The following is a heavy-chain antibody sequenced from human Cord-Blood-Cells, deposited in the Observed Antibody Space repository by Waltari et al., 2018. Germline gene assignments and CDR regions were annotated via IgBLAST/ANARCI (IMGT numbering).Heavy chain of an antibody. D-gene: IGHD4-4*01. CDR3: AREGVLGYSFDY. V-gene: IGHV3-53*01. CDR2: IYSGGST. Sequence: EVQLVESGGGLIQPGGSPRLSCAASGFTVSSNYMSWVRRAPGKGLEWVSVIYSGGSTYYADSVKGRLTISRDNSKNTLYLQMNSLRAEDTAVYYCAREGVLGYSFDYWGQGTLVTVSS. J-gene: IGHJ4*02. CDR1: GFTVSSNY.